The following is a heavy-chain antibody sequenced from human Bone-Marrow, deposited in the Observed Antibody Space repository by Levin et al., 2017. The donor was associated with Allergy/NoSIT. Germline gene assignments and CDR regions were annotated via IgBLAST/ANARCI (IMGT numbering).Heavy chain of an antibody. CDR2: LHGGGST. Sequence: PGGSLRLSCTASGFTVSSKYLNWVRQAPGKGLEWISVLHGGGSTYYADSVKGRFTISRDNSKNTFYLQMNSLRVEDTAVYYCARGISATTGGLVTLDYWGQGTLVTVSS. CDR1: GFTVSSKY. D-gene: IGHD1-20*01. CDR3: ARGISATTGGLVTLDY. V-gene: IGHV3-53*01. J-gene: IGHJ4*02.